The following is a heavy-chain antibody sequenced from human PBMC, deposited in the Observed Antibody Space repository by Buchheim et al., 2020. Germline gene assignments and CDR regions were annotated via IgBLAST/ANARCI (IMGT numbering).Heavy chain of an antibody. D-gene: IGHD6-6*01. J-gene: IGHJ6*02. V-gene: IGHV4-39*07. Sequence: QLQLQESGPGLVKPSETLSLTCTVSGGSISSSSYYWGWIRQPPGKGLEWIGSIYYSGSTYYNPSLKSRVTISVDTSKNQFSLKLSSVTAADTAVYYCAREGMSSSSPLTGYYGMDVWGQGTT. CDR2: IYYSGST. CDR3: AREGMSSSSPLTGYYGMDV. CDR1: GGSISSSSYY.